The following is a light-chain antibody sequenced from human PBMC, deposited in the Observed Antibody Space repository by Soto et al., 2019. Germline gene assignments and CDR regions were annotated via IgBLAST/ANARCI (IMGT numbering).Light chain of an antibody. CDR1: QSISNW. CDR2: RAS. CDR3: QQYDTYSGT. V-gene: IGKV1-5*03. J-gene: IGKJ1*01. Sequence: DIQMTQSPSTLSASVGDRVTITCRASQSISNWLAWYQQKPGKAPKLLIYRASSLEGGVPSRFSGSGSGTKFTLTISSLQPDDFATYYCQQYDTYSGTFGQGTKVEIK.